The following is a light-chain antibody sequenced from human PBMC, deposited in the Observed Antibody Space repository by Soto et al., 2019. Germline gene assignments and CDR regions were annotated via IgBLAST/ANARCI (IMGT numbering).Light chain of an antibody. Sequence: IQMTQSPSTLSASVGDRVTITCRASQSISSWLAWYQQKPGKAPKLLIYDASSLESGVPSRFSGSGSGTEFTLTISSLQPDDVAIYYCQQYNDYSWTFGQGTKVDIK. CDR1: QSISSW. CDR3: QQYNDYSWT. V-gene: IGKV1-5*01. J-gene: IGKJ1*01. CDR2: DAS.